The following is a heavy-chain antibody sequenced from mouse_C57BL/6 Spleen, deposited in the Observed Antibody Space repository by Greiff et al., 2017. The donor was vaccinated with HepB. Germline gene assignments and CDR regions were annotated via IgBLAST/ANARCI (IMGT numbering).Heavy chain of an antibody. J-gene: IGHJ4*01. Sequence: QVQLQQPGAELVKPGASVKLSCKASGYTFTSYWMQWVKQRPGQGLEWIGEIDPSDSYTNYNQKFKGKATLTVDTSASTAYMQLSSLTSEDSAVYYCATLYYDYEGGAMDYWGQGTSVTVSS. CDR3: ATLYYDYEGGAMDY. CDR1: GYTFTSYW. D-gene: IGHD2-4*01. CDR2: IDPSDSYT. V-gene: IGHV1-50*01.